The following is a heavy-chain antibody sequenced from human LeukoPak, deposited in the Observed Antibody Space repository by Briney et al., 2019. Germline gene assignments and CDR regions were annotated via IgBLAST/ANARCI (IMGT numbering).Heavy chain of an antibody. J-gene: IGHJ4*02. CDR3: ARVGYSYGLSFDY. Sequence: SETLSLTCAVSGGSISSSNWWSWVRPPPGKGLEWIGEIYHSGSTNYNPSLKSRVTISVDKSKNQFSLKLSSVTAADTAVYYCARVGYSYGLSFDYWGQGTLVTVSS. V-gene: IGHV4-4*02. D-gene: IGHD5-18*01. CDR2: IYHSGST. CDR1: GGSISSSNW.